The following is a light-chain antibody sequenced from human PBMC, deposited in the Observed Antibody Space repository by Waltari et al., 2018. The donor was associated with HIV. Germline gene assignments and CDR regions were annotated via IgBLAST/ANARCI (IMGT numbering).Light chain of an antibody. CDR1: SSNIGAGFA. J-gene: IGLJ3*02. Sequence: QSVLTQSPSVSGAPGQRVTISCTGTSSNIGAGFAVPWYQHLPGTAPKLLIFGDNHRPSGVPDRFSGSMSGTSASLAITWLQADDEAYYYCQSYDSGLRGWVFGGGTKLTVL. CDR3: QSYDSGLRGWV. CDR2: GDN. V-gene: IGLV1-40*01.